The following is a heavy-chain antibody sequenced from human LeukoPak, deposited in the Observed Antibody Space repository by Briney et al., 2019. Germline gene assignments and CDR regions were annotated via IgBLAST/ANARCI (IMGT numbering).Heavy chain of an antibody. V-gene: IGHV4-61*02. J-gene: IGHJ5*02. Sequence: SETLSLTCTVSGGSISSGSYYWSWIRQPAGKGLEWIGRIYTSGSTNYNPSLKSRVTISVDTSKDQFSLKLSSVTAAGTAVYYCARVPYCSGGSCYSWFDPWGQGTLVTVSS. D-gene: IGHD2-15*01. CDR1: GGSISSGSYY. CDR2: IYTSGST. CDR3: ARVPYCSGGSCYSWFDP.